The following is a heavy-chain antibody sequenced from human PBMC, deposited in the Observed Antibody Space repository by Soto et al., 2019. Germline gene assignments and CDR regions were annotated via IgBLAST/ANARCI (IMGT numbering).Heavy chain of an antibody. J-gene: IGHJ6*02. CDR3: ARDCLVPYGYGMDV. CDR2: IWLDGSKK. Sequence: QMQLVESGGGVVQPGRSLRLSCAASGFTFGSYGIHWVRQAPGKGLEWVALIWLDGSKKYYVDSVKGRFAVSRDNSKNTLYLQMNSLRVEDTAVYYCARDCLVPYGYGMDVWGQGTTVTVSS. D-gene: IGHD2-2*01. CDR1: GFTFGSYG. V-gene: IGHV3-33*01.